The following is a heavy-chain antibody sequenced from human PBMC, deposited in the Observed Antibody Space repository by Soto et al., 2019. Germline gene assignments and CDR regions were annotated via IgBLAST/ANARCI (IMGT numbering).Heavy chain of an antibody. CDR1: GFTFIEYS. V-gene: IGHV3-64D*06. J-gene: IGHJ5*02. CDR2: ISSDGDIT. D-gene: IGHD3-9*01. CDR3: VKVSTFYDILTGYYSTNFFDP. Sequence: GGSLRLSCSDSGFTFIEYSIHCVRHSPGKGRQYVSTISSDGDITYYADSVKGRFTISRENSKNTLYLQMNSLRPEDTAVYYCVKVSTFYDILTGYYSTNFFDPWGQGTLVTVSS.